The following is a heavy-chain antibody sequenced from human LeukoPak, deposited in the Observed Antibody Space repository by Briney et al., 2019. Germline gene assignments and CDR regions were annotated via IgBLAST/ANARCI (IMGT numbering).Heavy chain of an antibody. J-gene: IGHJ6*03. CDR1: GGSFIGFH. CDR2: INHSGST. CDR3: ARDRRYSSSWGYYYYYMDV. Sequence: SETLSLTCAVYGGSFIGFHWNWIRQAPGKGLEWIGDINHSGSTNYNPSLTSRVTISVDPSKNQFSLNLSSVTAADTAVYYCARDRRYSSSWGYYYYYMDVWGKGTTVTVSS. D-gene: IGHD6-13*01. V-gene: IGHV4-34*01.